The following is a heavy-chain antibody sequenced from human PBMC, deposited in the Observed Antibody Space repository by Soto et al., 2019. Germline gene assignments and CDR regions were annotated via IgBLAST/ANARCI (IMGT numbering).Heavy chain of an antibody. Sequence: QVQLVESGGGVVQPGRSLRLSCAASGFTFSSYAMHWVRQAPGKGLEWVAVISYAGSNKYYADSVKGRFTISRDNSKNTLYMQMNSLRAEDTAVYYCARGVGYCSGGSCYPYYDYGMDVWGQGTTVTVSS. CDR1: GFTFSSYA. CDR2: ISYAGSNK. D-gene: IGHD2-15*01. CDR3: ARGVGYCSGGSCYPYYDYGMDV. J-gene: IGHJ6*02. V-gene: IGHV3-30-3*01.